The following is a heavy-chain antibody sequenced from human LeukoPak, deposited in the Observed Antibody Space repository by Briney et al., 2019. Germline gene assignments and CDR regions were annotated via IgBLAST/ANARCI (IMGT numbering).Heavy chain of an antibody. CDR3: ARGMRYSSGWYYFDY. V-gene: IGHV3-66*01. Sequence: PGGSLRLSCAASGFTVSNNYMSWVRQAPGKGLEWVSVIYSGGSTYYADSVKGRCTISRDNSKNTLYLQMNSLRAEDTAVYYCARGMRYSSGWYYFDYWGQGTLVTVSS. D-gene: IGHD6-19*01. J-gene: IGHJ4*02. CDR1: GFTVSNNY. CDR2: IYSGGST.